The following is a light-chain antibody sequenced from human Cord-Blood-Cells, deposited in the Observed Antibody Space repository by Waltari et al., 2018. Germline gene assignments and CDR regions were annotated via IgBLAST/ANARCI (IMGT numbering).Light chain of an antibody. V-gene: IGLV3-1*01. Sequence: SYELTQPPSVSVSPGQPASITCSGDKLGDKYACWYKQKPGQSPVLDIYQDSKRPSGIPERFSGSNSGNTATLTISGTQAMDEADYYCQAWDSSTSGVFGTGTKVTVL. CDR1: KLGDKY. J-gene: IGLJ1*01. CDR3: QAWDSSTSGV. CDR2: QDS.